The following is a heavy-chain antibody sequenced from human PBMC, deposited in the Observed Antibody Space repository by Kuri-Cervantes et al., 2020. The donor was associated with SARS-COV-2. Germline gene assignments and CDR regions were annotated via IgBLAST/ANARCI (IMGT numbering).Heavy chain of an antibody. J-gene: IGHJ4*02. Sequence: GSLRLSCAFYGESFSGYYWNWSRQSPGKGLEWIGEVNHRGSTNYNPSLKSRVTISVDTSKNQFSLKLSSVTAADTAVYYCARHYYGSGSYYNWGSFDYWGQGTLVTVSS. CDR2: VNHRGST. CDR1: GESFSGYY. CDR3: ARHYYGSGSYYNWGSFDY. D-gene: IGHD3-10*01. V-gene: IGHV4-34*01.